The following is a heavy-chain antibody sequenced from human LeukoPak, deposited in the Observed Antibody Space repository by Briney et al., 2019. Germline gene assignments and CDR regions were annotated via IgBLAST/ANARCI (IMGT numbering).Heavy chain of an antibody. J-gene: IGHJ3*02. CDR1: GFAFNKYA. V-gene: IGHV3-53*01. CDR3: TLPLRDVFDI. Sequence: GGSLRLSCAASGFAFNKYAMSWVRQAPGKGLEWVSIIYSAGSTNYADSVKGRFTISRDNSKNTLYLQMSSLRAEDTAVYYCTLPLRDVFDIWGQGTMVTVSS. CDR2: IYSAGST.